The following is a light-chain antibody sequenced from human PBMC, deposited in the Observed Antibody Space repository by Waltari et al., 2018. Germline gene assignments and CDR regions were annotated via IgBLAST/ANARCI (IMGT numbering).Light chain of an antibody. Sequence: QSVLTQPPSVSGAPGQRVTISCSGSRSNIGKTTVNCYQQVPGTAPKLLICSKNQRSSGVTDRCSRSKSVTSASLGIGGLQSEDEADYFCAAWDDSLNGLFGGGTKLTVL. CDR2: SKN. CDR3: AAWDDSLNGL. J-gene: IGLJ2*01. V-gene: IGLV1-44*01. CDR1: RSNIGKTT.